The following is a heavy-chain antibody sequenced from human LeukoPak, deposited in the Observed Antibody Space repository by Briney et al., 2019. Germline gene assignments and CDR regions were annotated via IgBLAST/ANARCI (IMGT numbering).Heavy chain of an antibody. CDR1: GLTFYSYA. Sequence: PGGSLRLSCAASGLTFYSYAMSWVRQAPGKGLERVSAIGTSGGGTHYADSVEGRFTIFRDTSKNTLYLQMNSLRAEDTAVYYCAKVGYYDSSGYPLYNDYFDYWGQGTLVTVSS. CDR3: AKVGYYDSSGYPLYNDYFDY. CDR2: IGTSGGGT. J-gene: IGHJ4*02. D-gene: IGHD3-22*01. V-gene: IGHV3-23*01.